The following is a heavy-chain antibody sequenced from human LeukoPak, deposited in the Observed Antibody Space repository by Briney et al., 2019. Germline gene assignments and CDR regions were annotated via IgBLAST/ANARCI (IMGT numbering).Heavy chain of an antibody. CDR2: IYYSGST. J-gene: IGHJ6*02. Sequence: SETLSLTCTVSGGSISSYYWSWIRQPPGKGLEWIGYIYYSGSTNYNPSLKSRVTISVDTSKNQFSLKLSSVTAADTAVYYCARAPGHHYGSRSLGMDVWGQGTTVTVS. V-gene: IGHV4-59*01. D-gene: IGHD3-10*01. CDR3: ARAPGHHYGSRSLGMDV. CDR1: GGSISSYY.